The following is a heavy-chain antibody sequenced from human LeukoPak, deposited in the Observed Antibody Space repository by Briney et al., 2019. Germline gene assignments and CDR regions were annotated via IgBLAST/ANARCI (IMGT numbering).Heavy chain of an antibody. CDR3: ARDPGRNQPFDY. J-gene: IGHJ4*02. D-gene: IGHD4-23*01. Sequence: GSVKVSCKASGYTFTSYYMHWVRQPPGQGLEWMGIINPSGGSTSYAQKFQGRVTMTRDTSTSTVYMELSSLRSEDTAVYYCARDPGRNQPFDYWGQGTLVTVSS. V-gene: IGHV1-46*01. CDR1: GYTFTSYY. CDR2: INPSGGST.